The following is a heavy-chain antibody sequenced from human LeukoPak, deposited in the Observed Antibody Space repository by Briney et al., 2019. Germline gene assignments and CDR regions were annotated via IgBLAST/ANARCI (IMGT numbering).Heavy chain of an antibody. V-gene: IGHV3-48*04. CDR2: ISSSSSTI. CDR1: GFTFSSYS. CDR3: ARDQYDIQSGFDY. D-gene: IGHD3-9*01. Sequence: PGGSLRLSCAASGFTFSSYSMNWVRQAPGKGLEWVSYISSSSSTIYYADSVKGRFTISRDNAKNSLYLQMNSLRAEDTAVYYCARDQYDIQSGFDYWGQGTLVTVSS. J-gene: IGHJ4*02.